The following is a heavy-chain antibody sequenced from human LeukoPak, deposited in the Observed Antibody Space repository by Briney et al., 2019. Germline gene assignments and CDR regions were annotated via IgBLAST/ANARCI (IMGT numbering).Heavy chain of an antibody. V-gene: IGHV4-34*01. J-gene: IGHJ4*02. CDR2: INHRGNI. Sequence: SETLSLTCVVSGGSFSGYYWSWIRQPQGKGLEWIGEINHRGNINSNPSLKSRVTISVDTSKNQFSLNLSSVTAADTAVYYCARDLKAGGYFDYWGQGTPVTVSS. CDR1: GGSFSGYY. D-gene: IGHD3-10*01. CDR3: ARDLKAGGYFDY.